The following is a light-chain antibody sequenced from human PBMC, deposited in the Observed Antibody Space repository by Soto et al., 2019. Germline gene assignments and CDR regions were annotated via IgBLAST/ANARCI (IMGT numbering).Light chain of an antibody. CDR1: SSDVGAYNY. Sequence: QSALTQPASVSGSPGQSITISCTGSSSDVGAYNYVSWYQQHPGKAPKLLIYGNSNRPSGVPDRFSGSKSGTSASLAITGLQAEDEADYYCQSYDSSLSVVFGGGTKLTVL. J-gene: IGLJ2*01. CDR2: GNS. V-gene: IGLV2-14*01. CDR3: QSYDSSLSVV.